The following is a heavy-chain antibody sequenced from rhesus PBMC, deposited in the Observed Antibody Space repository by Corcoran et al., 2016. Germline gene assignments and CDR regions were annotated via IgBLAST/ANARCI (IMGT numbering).Heavy chain of an antibody. CDR3: ARSRGFDC. Sequence: QLQLQESGPGLVKPSETLSLTCAVSGGSMRDYYWSWIRQPPGKGLEWIGNIDGKFAVTTYNPSPKSRVTISKDTPKNQFSLKLGSVTAAGTAVYYCARSRGFDCWGQGVLVTVSS. V-gene: IGHV4-81*01. CDR2: IDGKFAVT. J-gene: IGHJ4*01. CDR1: GGSMRDYY.